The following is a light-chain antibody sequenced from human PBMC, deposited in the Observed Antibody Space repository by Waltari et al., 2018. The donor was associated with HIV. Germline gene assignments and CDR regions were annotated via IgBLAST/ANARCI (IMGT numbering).Light chain of an antibody. Sequence: EIVMTQPPATLSVSPGERATLSCKASQSTSSLLAWYQQKPGQTPRLLIYDASKRATGVPARFSGSGSGAEFTLTISSLQSEDFAIYYCQQYEDWPRTFGQGTKLEIK. CDR3: QQYEDWPRT. V-gene: IGKV3-15*01. J-gene: IGKJ2*01. CDR1: QSTSSL. CDR2: DAS.